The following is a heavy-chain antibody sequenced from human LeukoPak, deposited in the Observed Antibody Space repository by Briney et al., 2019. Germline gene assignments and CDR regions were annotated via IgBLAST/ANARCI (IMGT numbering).Heavy chain of an antibody. CDR3: GXXXYXXSAYYYYYYGMDV. CDR1: GGSFSGYY. Sequence: PSETLSLTCAVYGGSFSGYYWSWVRQAPGKGLEWVSAITGSGSTYYADSVKGRFTISRDNSKNTLYLQMNSLRAGDTAIYYCGXXXYXXSAYYYYYYGMDVWGQGTTVTVSS. D-gene: IGHD3-22*01. CDR2: ITGSGST. J-gene: IGHJ6*02. V-gene: IGHV3-23*01.